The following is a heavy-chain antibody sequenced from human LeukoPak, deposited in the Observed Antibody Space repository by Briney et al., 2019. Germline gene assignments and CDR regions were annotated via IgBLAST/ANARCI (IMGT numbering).Heavy chain of an antibody. J-gene: IGHJ4*02. CDR2: ISGSGGST. CDR1: RYTPRGYA. Sequence: GGAPRLSCAASRYTPRGYAISSVRETPGEGVGWVSAISGSGGSTYYADSVKGRFTISRDNSKNTLYLQMNSLRAEDTAVYYCAKTPRGGNSEKYTYFDYWGQGTLVTVSS. D-gene: IGHD4-23*01. CDR3: AKTPRGGNSEKYTYFDY. V-gene: IGHV3-23*01.